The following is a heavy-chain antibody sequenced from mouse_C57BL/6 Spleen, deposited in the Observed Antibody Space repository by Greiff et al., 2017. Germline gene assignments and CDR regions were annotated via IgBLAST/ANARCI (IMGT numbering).Heavy chain of an antibody. V-gene: IGHV1-80*01. J-gene: IGHJ2*01. CDR1: GYAFSSYW. CDR3: ARGRCYYYDGDY. Sequence: VQLQQSGAELVKPGASVKISCKASGYAFSSYWMNWVKQRPGKGLEWIGQIYPGDGDTNYNGKFKGKATLTADKSSSTAYMQLSSLTSEDSAVYFCARGRCYYYDGDYWGQGTALTVSS. CDR2: IYPGDGDT. D-gene: IGHD2-4*01.